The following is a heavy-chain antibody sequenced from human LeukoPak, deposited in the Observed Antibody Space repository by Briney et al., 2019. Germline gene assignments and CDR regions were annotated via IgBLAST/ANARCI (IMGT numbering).Heavy chain of an antibody. CDR2: ISEGGSEI. J-gene: IGHJ6*03. Sequence: GGSLRLSCEPSGFTFSFYTMNWVRQVPGKGLEWVSSISEGGSEIYYVDSVKGRFTISRDNAKSSLSLQMNSQRVDGAAIYYCAIGECGTEYYHICVWGKGATVTVSS. CDR3: AIGECGTEYYHICV. D-gene: IGHD3-10*01. CDR1: GFTFSFYT. V-gene: IGHV3-21*04.